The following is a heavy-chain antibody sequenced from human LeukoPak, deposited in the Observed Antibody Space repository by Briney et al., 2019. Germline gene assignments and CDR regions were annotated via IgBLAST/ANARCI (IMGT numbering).Heavy chain of an antibody. V-gene: IGHV3-21*01. D-gene: IGHD3-22*01. Sequence: PGRSLRLSCATSGFTFYNYGMHWVRQAPGKGLEWVSSISSSSSYIYYADSVKGRFTISRDNAKNSLYLQMNSLRAEDTAVYYCARDLDYDSSGYPGYWGQGTLVTVSS. J-gene: IGHJ4*02. CDR2: ISSSSSYI. CDR3: ARDLDYDSSGYPGY. CDR1: GFTFYNYG.